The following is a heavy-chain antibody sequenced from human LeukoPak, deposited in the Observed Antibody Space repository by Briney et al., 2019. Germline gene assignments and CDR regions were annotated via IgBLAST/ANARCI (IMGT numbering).Heavy chain of an antibody. CDR3: ARVAMTSGGDRGYFYFYYMDV. V-gene: IGHV3-21*06. CDR2: IDSSGGYM. Sequence: GGSLRLSCEASGFTFNTYSMNWARQAPGKGLEWVSSIDSSGGYMFYADSVKGRFIISRDNAKDSLYLQMNSLRVEDTAVYYCARVAMTSGGDRGYFYFYYMDVWGKGTMVTVSS. CDR1: GFTFNTYS. J-gene: IGHJ6*03. D-gene: IGHD3-10*01.